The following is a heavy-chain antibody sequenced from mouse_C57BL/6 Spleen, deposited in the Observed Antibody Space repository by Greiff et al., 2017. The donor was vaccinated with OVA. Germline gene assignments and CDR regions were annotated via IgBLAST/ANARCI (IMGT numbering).Heavy chain of an antibody. CDR2: IDPSDSYT. J-gene: IGHJ1*03. CDR1: GYTFTSYW. Sequence: QQSCKASGYTFTSYWMHWVKQRPGQGLEWIGEIDPSDSYTNYNQKFKGKSTLTVDKSSSTAYMQLSSLTSEDSAVYYCARGWLHPYWYCDVWGTGTTVTVSS. D-gene: IGHD2-2*01. V-gene: IGHV1-69*01. CDR3: ARGWLHPYWYCDV.